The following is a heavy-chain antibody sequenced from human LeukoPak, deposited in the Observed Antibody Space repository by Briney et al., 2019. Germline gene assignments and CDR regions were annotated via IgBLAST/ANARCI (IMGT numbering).Heavy chain of an antibody. CDR3: ARVYRDDFWSGYSTHFDS. Sequence: SETLSLTCTVSGGSISNYYWTWIRQPQGKGLEWIGYIDYSGSADYNPSLKSRVTMSVDTSKNQLSLKLTSVTAADTAVYSCARVYRDDFWSGYSTHFDSWGQGTLVTVSS. J-gene: IGHJ4*02. CDR1: GGSISNYY. CDR2: IDYSGSA. D-gene: IGHD3-3*01. V-gene: IGHV4-59*01.